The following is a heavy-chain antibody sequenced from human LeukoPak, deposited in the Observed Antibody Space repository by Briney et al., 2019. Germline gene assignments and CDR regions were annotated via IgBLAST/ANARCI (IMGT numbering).Heavy chain of an antibody. D-gene: IGHD3-3*01. CDR3: AKDGESYDFWSGYLFDY. CDR2: ISGSGGSA. J-gene: IGHJ4*02. Sequence: GGSLRLFCAASGFTFSSYAMSWVRQAPGKGLAWVSGISGSGGSAHYADSVKGRFTISRDNSKNTLYLQMNSLRAEDTAVYYCAKDGESYDFWSGYLFDYWGQGTLVTVSS. CDR1: GFTFSSYA. V-gene: IGHV3-23*01.